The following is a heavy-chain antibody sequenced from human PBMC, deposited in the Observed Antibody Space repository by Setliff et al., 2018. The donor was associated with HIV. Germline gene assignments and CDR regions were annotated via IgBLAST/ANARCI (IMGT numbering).Heavy chain of an antibody. V-gene: IGHV3-33*01. D-gene: IGHD5-12*01. CDR1: GFTFSSYA. J-gene: IGHJ4*02. CDR3: ARDRGGYIFDF. CDR2: IWYDGSNI. Sequence: GGSLRLSCEASGFTFSSYAMHWVRQAPGKGLEWVAVIWYDGSNIHYADSVKGRFIISRDNSKKTLYLHMNGLRAEDTAVYYCARDRGGYIFDFWGLGTLVTVSS.